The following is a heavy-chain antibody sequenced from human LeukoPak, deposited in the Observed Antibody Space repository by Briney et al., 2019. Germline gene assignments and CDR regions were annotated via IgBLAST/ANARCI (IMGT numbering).Heavy chain of an antibody. V-gene: IGHV4-31*03. CDR3: ARGRGTVEDIVVVVADHFDY. CDR1: GGSISSGGYY. J-gene: IGHJ4*02. D-gene: IGHD2-15*01. CDR2: IYYSGST. Sequence: PSQTLSLTCTVSGGSISSGGYYWSWIRQHPGKGLEWIGYIYYSGSTYYNPSLKSRFTISVDTSKNQFSLKLSSVTAADTAVYYCARGRGTVEDIVVVVADHFDYWGQGTLVTVSS.